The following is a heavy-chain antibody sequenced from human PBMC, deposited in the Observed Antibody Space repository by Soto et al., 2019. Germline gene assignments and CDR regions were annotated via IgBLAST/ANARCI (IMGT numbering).Heavy chain of an antibody. CDR2: ISGGGGST. J-gene: IGHJ4*02. V-gene: IGHV3-23*01. CDR1: GFTFSNYA. D-gene: IGHD1-26*01. Sequence: EVQLLESGGGLVQPGGSLRLSCAASGFTFSNYAMSWVRQAPGKGLERVSAISGGGGSTYYADSVKGRFTVSRDNSKNTLYLQMNSLRAEETAVYYCAKRDSGSYVSDYWGQGTLVIVSS. CDR3: AKRDSGSYVSDY.